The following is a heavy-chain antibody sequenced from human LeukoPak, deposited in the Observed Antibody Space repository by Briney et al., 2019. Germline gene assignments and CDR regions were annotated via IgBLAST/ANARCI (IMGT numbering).Heavy chain of an antibody. D-gene: IGHD6-19*01. CDR1: GFTFSSYW. Sequence: GGSLRLSCAAYGFTFSSYWMSWVRQAPGKGLEWVANIKKDGSEKYYVDSVKGRFTISRDNAKNSLYLQMNSLRAEDTAVYYCARDLLIYGSGWYNYWGQGTLVTVSS. CDR3: ARDLLIYGSGWYNY. V-gene: IGHV3-7*01. CDR2: IKKDGSEK. J-gene: IGHJ4*02.